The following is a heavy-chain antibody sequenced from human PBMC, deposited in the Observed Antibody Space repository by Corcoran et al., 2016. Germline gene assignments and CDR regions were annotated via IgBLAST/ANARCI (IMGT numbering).Heavy chain of an antibody. CDR3: AGDLGYSSGVSD. CDR2: IYYGGRT. J-gene: IGHJ4*02. V-gene: IGHV4-39*07. Sequence: QLQLQESGPGLVKPSETLSLTCTVSGGSISSSSYYWGWIRQPPGKGLEWIGIIYYGGRTYSNPSLKSRVTISVDTSKNQFSLQLSPVTAACTAVYCCAGDLGYSSGVSDWGQGTLVTVSS. CDR1: GGSISSSSYY. D-gene: IGHD6-19*01.